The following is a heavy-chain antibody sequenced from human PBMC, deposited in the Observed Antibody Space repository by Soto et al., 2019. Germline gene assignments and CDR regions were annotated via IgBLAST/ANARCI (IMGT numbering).Heavy chain of an antibody. CDR2: FVPMFGSA. V-gene: IGHV1-69*13. CDR3: AREDDTTGHYSWFGP. CDR1: GTTLDSFN. D-gene: IGHD3-22*01. J-gene: IGHJ5*02. Sequence: SVKVSCKPSGTTLDSFNFSWVRQAPGQGLEWMGGFVPMFGSARIAQGFQGRVTITADASTGTGYMELSDLRSEDSAIYYCAREDDTTGHYSWFGPWGPGTLVTVAS.